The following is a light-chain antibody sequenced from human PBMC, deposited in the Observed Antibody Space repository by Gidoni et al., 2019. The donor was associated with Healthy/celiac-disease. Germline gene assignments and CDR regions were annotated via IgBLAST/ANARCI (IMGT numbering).Light chain of an antibody. CDR1: QSVSSY. CDR2: DAS. Sequence: DIVLTHSPATLSLSPGERATLSCRASQSVSSYLAWYQQKPGQAPRRLIDDASNRATGIPARVSGSGSGTDFTLTISSLEPEDFAVYYCQQRSNWPHTFGGGTKVEIK. V-gene: IGKV3-11*01. J-gene: IGKJ4*01. CDR3: QQRSNWPHT.